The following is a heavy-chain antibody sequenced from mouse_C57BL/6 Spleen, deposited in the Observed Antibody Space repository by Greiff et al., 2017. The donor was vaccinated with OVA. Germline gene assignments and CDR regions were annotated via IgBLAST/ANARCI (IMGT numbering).Heavy chain of an antibody. CDR1: GYAFSSSW. Sequence: VQLQQSGPELVKPGASVKISCKASGYAFSSSWMNWVKQRPGKGLEWIGRIYPGDGGTNYNGKFKGKATLTADKSSSTAYMQLSSLTSEDSAVYFCARGSSCAYWGQGTTLTVSS. CDR3: ARGSSCAY. CDR2: IYPGDGGT. D-gene: IGHD1-1*01. V-gene: IGHV1-82*01. J-gene: IGHJ2*01.